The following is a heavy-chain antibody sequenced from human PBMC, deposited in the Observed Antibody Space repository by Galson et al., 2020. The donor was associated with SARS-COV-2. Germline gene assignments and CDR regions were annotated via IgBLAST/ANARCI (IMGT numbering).Heavy chain of an antibody. D-gene: IGHD4-4*01. J-gene: IGHJ4*02. CDR1: GFALSTFA. V-gene: IGHV3-33*01. CDR2: IWFDGSNQ. Sequence: QLGESLKISCEASGFALSTFAMHWVRQAPGTGLEWVAVIWFDGSNQFYADSVKGRFTISRDDFKNVLYLQMNSLRADDTAVYHCARSPRVDYTSAWHEFVGFDNWGQVSLVTVSA. CDR3: ARSPRVDYTSAWHEFVGFDN.